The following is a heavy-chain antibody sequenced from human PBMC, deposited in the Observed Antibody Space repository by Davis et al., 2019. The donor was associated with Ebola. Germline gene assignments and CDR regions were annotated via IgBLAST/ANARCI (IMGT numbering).Heavy chain of an antibody. D-gene: IGHD3-3*01. J-gene: IGHJ4*02. CDR3: ARDQTYDFWSGWNSYYFDY. CDR1: GYTFTGYY. Sequence: ASVKVSCKASGYTFTGYYMHWVRQAPGQGLEWMGWINPNSGGTNYAQKLQGRVTMTTDTSTSTAYMELRSLRSEDTAVYYCARDQTYDFWSGWNSYYFDYWGQGTLVTVSS. CDR2: INPNSGGT. V-gene: IGHV1-2*02.